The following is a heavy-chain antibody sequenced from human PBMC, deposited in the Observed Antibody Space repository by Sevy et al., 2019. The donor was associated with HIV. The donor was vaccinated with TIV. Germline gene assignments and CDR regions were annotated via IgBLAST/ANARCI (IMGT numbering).Heavy chain of an antibody. D-gene: IGHD5-18*01. CDR3: AKSPGAGSTWIQLWLFDY. CDR1: GFTFSSYA. V-gene: IGHV3-23*01. Sequence: GGSLRLSCAASGFTFSSYAMSWVRQAPGKGLEWVSAISGSGGSTYYADSVKGRFTISRDNSKNTLYLQMNSLRAEDTAVYYCAKSPGAGSTWIQLWLFDYWGQGTLVTVSS. J-gene: IGHJ4*02. CDR2: ISGSGGST.